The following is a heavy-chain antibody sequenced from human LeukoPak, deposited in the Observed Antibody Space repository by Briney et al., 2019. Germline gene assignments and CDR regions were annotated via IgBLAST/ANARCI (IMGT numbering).Heavy chain of an antibody. CDR3: ARDTTYYYDGGSSGPHYFDY. J-gene: IGHJ4*02. V-gene: IGHV3-30*01. CDR2: ISYDGGIT. D-gene: IGHD3-10*01. Sequence: GGSLRLSCAASGFTFSSYAMYWVRQAPGKGPEWLAVISYDGGITHYADSVKDRFTISRDNSKNTLFLQLNSLRGADTAVYYCARDTTYYYDGGSSGPHYFDYWGQGTLVTVSS. CDR1: GFTFSSYA.